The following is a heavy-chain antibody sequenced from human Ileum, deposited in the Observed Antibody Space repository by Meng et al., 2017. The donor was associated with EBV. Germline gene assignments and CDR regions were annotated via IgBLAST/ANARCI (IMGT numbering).Heavy chain of an antibody. CDR2: ITPSSGGT. D-gene: IGHD7-27*01. V-gene: IGHV1-2*06. J-gene: IGHJ4*02. CDR3: VRANLGSADY. CDR1: GYTFTGYY. Sequence: QVQLVQSGAAVKKPGASVSVSCKASGYTFTGYYMHWLRQAPGQGLEWVGRITPSSGGTTYAQKFQGRVTMTRDTSISTAYMELSSLRSDDAAIYYCVRANLGSADYWGQGTLVTVYS.